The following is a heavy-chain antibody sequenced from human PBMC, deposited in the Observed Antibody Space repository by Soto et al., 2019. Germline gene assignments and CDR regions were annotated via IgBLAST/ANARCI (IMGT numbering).Heavy chain of an antibody. J-gene: IGHJ6*02. CDR1: GYTFTSYA. V-gene: IGHV1-3*01. Sequence: QVQLVQSGAEVKKPGASVKVSCKDSGYTFTSYAMHWVRQAPGQRLEWMGWINAGNGNTKYSQKFQGRVTSTRDTSASTAYMELSSLRSEDTAVYYCAREEEEQLFIYYYYGMDVWGQGTTVTVSS. CDR2: INAGNGNT. CDR3: AREEEEQLFIYYYYGMDV. D-gene: IGHD6-6*01.